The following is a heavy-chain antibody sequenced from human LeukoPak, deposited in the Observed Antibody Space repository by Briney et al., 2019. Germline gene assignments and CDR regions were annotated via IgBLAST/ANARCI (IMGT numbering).Heavy chain of an antibody. CDR2: IYYSGST. J-gene: IGHJ4*02. V-gene: IGHV4-59*01. Sequence: PSETLSLACTVSGGSISSYYWSWIRQPPGKGLEWIGYIYYSGSTNYNPSLKSRITISVDTSKNQFSLKLSSVTAADTAVYYWARGEEWLGELDYWGQGTLVTVSS. D-gene: IGHD6-19*01. CDR3: ARGEEWLGELDY. CDR1: GGSISSYY.